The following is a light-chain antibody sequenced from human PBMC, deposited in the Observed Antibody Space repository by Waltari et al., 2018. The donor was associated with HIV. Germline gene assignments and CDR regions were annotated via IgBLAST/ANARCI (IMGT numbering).Light chain of an antibody. J-gene: IGKJ1*01. CDR1: QVIRNS. V-gene: IGKV1-NL1*01. Sequence: DIQMTQSPSSLSASIGDRVTFTCRASQVIRNSIAWYQQKPGKAPTLLLYGASRLKSGVPSRFSGSGSGAAYSLTISSLQPEDFATYYCQQCDTTPWTFGQGTKVELK. CDR2: GAS. CDR3: QQCDTTPWT.